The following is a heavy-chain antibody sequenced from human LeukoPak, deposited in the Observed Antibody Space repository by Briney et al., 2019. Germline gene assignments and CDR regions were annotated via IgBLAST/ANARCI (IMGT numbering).Heavy chain of an antibody. D-gene: IGHD3-3*01. CDR3: ASGETDFWSGYYTGAPPSHKLNMDV. V-gene: IGHV4-34*01. J-gene: IGHJ6*03. CDR1: GGTFSGYY. Sequence: SETLSLTCAVYGGTFSGYYWSRIRQPPGKWLEWIGEINHSRSTHSHPSLKSRVTISVDTSKNQFSLKLNSVTAADTAVYYCASGETDFWSGYYTGAPPSHKLNMDVWGKGTTVTVSS. CDR2: INHSRST.